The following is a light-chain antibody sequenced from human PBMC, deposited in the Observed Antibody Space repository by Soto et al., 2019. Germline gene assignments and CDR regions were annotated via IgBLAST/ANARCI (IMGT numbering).Light chain of an antibody. CDR1: SSNIGSNY. CDR3: AAWDDSLSGVI. Sequence: QAVVTQPPSASGTPGQRVTISCSGSSSNIGSNYVYWYQQLPGTAPKLLFYKNNQRPSGVPDRFSGSKSGTSASLGISGLRSEDEADYYCAAWDDSLSGVIFGGGTKVTVL. CDR2: KNN. J-gene: IGLJ2*01. V-gene: IGLV1-47*01.